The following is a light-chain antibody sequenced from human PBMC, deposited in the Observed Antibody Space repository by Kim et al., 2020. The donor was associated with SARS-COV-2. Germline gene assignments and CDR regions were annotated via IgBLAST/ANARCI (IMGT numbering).Light chain of an antibody. Sequence: VSPGDRATLSCRASQSVDSDLVWYQQKPGQAPRLLIYDASTRATAIPGRFSGHGSGTEFTLTINSLQSEDFAVYYCQQYHNWPRTFGQGTKVDIK. CDR3: QQYHNWPRT. CDR2: DAS. V-gene: IGKV3-15*01. J-gene: IGKJ1*01. CDR1: QSVDSD.